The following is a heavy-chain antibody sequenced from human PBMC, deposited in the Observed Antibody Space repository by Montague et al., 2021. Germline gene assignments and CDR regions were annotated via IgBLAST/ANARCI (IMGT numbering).Heavy chain of an antibody. CDR1: GFTISSWA. V-gene: IGHV3-23*01. D-gene: IGHD3-3*01. Sequence: SLRLSCAASGFTISSWAMSWVRQAPGKGLECVSIINASGGKTHYADSVTGRFAISRDRSKNTLYLHMDSLRVEDTAVYYCANFRQSVEMDVWGQGTRVTVSS. CDR2: INASGGKT. CDR3: ANFRQSVEMDV. J-gene: IGHJ6*02.